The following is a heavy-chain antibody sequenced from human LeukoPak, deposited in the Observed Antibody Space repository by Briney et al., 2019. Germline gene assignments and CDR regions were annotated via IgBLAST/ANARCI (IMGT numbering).Heavy chain of an antibody. V-gene: IGHV3-15*01. CDR1: GFTFSNAW. D-gene: IGHD3-3*01. J-gene: IGHJ5*02. Sequence: GGSLRLSCAASGFTFSNAWMSWVRQAPGKGLEWVGRIKSKTDGEPTDYAAPVKDRFTISRDDSKNTLYLQMNSLKTEDTAIYYCSTRSVLDSWGQGTLVTVSS. CDR2: IKSKTDGEPT. CDR3: STRSVLDS.